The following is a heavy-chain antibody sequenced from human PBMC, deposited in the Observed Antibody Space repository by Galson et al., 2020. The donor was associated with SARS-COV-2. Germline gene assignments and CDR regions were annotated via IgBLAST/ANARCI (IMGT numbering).Heavy chain of an antibody. CDR1: SFSLRNTTMA. D-gene: IGHD3-9*01. Sequence: SGPTLVKPTETLTLTCTVSSFSLRNTTMAVSWLRQPPGKALEWLAHIFSTDEESYNPTLKNRLTISKDLSKSQVVLSLTDVGPVDTATYYCARIRGAGLQLEFFDLWGRGTLVTVSS. V-gene: IGHV2-26*01. CDR3: ARIRGAGLQLEFFDL. CDR2: IFSTDEE. J-gene: IGHJ2*01.